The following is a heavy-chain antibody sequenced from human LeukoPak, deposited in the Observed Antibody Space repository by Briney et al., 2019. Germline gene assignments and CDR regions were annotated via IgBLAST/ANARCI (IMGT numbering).Heavy chain of an antibody. V-gene: IGHV3-74*01. CDR1: GFTFSSYW. Sequence: PGGSLRLSCAASGFTFSSYWMHWVRQAPGRGLVWVSRISSDGSSTIYADSVKGRFTISRDNAKNTLYLQMNSLRADDTAVYYCARDWGGYGPTSHDYWGQGTLVTVSS. CDR2: ISSDGSST. CDR3: ARDWGGYGPTSHDY. J-gene: IGHJ4*02. D-gene: IGHD3-16*01.